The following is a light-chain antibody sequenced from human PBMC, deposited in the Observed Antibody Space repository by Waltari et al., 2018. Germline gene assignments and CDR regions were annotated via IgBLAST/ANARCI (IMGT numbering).Light chain of an antibody. V-gene: IGKV1-5*03. J-gene: IGKJ4*01. CDR2: KAS. CDR1: QSISYG. CDR3: QQYNSYSLLT. Sequence: DIQMTQSPFTLSASVGDRLIITCRASQSISYGLAWYQHKPGKAPKLLIYKASTLASGVPSRFSGSGSGTDFSLTISSLQPDDFATYYCQQYNSYSLLTFGGGTKVEIK.